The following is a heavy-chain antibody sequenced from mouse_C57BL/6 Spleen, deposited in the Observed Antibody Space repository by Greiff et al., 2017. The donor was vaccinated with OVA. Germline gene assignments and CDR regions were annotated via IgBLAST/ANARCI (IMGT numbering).Heavy chain of an antibody. J-gene: IGHJ1*03. V-gene: IGHV5-9*01. CDR1: GFTFSSYT. CDR2: ISGGGGNT. D-gene: IGHD2-2*01. CDR3: ARRNGYPHWYFDV. Sequence: EVQLVESGGGLVKPGGSLKLSCAASGFTFSSYTMSWVRQTPEKRLAWVATISGGGGNTYYPDSVKGRFTISRDNAKNTLYLQMSSLRSEDTALYYCARRNGYPHWYFDVWGTGTTVTVSS.